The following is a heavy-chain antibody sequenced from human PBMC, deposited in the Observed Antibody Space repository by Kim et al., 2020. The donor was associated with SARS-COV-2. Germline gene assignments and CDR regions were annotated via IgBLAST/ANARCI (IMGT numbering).Heavy chain of an antibody. D-gene: IGHD1-26*01. Sequence: GGSLRLSCAASGFTFSSYSMNWVRQAPGKGLEWVSYISSSSSTIYYADSVKGRFTISRDNAKNSLYLQMNSLRDEDTAVYYCARWEWELSPPWFYYYYGMDVWGQGTTVTVSS. V-gene: IGHV3-48*02. J-gene: IGHJ6*02. CDR2: ISSSSSTI. CDR1: GFTFSSYS. CDR3: ARWEWELSPPWFYYYYGMDV.